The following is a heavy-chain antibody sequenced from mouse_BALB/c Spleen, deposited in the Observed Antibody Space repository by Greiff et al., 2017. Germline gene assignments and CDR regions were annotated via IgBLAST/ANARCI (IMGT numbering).Heavy chain of an antibody. J-gene: IGHJ3*01. CDR3: ARAGDGSSAWFAY. V-gene: IGHV5-4*02. D-gene: IGHD1-1*01. CDR1: GFTFSDYY. CDR2: ISDGGSYT. Sequence: EVKLMESGGGLVKPGGSLKLSCAASGFTFSDYYMYWVRQTPEKRLEWVATISDGGSYTYYPDSVKGRFTISRDNAKNNLYLQMSSLKSEDTAMYYCARAGDGSSAWFAYWGQGTLVTVSA.